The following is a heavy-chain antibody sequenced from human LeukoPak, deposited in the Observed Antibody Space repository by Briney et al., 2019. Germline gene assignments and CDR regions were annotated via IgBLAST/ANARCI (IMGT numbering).Heavy chain of an antibody. CDR3: EKDRCSNGIGCYYYYMEV. CDR2: IQYDRTNE. D-gene: IGHD2-8*01. J-gene: IGHJ6*03. CDR1: AFTFSSYG. Sequence: PGGSLRLSCAASAFTFSSYGMHWVRQAPGQGLEWVAYIQYDRTNEQYAHSVKGRFRIPRDDSNNKLYLQMNSLRTEDKAVYYCEKDRCSNGIGCYYYYMEVWGKGTTVTISS. V-gene: IGHV3-30*02.